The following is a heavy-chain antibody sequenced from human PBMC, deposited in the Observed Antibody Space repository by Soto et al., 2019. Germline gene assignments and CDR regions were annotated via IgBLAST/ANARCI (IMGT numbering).Heavy chain of an antibody. CDR3: ARELPSIYEILTGHFDH. V-gene: IGHV4-4*07. D-gene: IGHD3-9*01. CDR2: IYTTGST. J-gene: IGHJ4*02. Sequence: QVQLQESGPGLVKPPETLSLTCTVSGGSMSNYFWSWIRQPAGKGLDWIGRIYTTGSTHYNPSLKGRVPLSIDMSKNQFSLQLNSVTAADTAVYYCARELPSIYEILTGHFDHWGQGTLVTVSS. CDR1: GGSMSNYF.